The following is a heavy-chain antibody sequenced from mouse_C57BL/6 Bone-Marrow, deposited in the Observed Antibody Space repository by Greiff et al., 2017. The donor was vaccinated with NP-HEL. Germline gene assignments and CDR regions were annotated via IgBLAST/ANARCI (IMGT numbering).Heavy chain of an antibody. CDR2: INPSTGGT. V-gene: IGHV1-42*01. Sequence: VQLQQSGPELVKPGASVKISCKASGYSFTGYYMNWVKQSPEKSLEWIGEINPSTGGTTYNQKFKAKATLTVDKSSSTAYMQLKSLTSEDSAVYYCARGGYYEGAMDYWGQGTSVTVSS. CDR1: GYSFTGYY. CDR3: ARGGYYEGAMDY. J-gene: IGHJ4*01. D-gene: IGHD2-3*01.